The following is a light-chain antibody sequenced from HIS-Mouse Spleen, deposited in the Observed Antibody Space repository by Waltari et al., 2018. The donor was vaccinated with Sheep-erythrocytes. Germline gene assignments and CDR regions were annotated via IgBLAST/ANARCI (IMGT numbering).Light chain of an antibody. CDR1: QSVSSY. V-gene: IGKV3-11*01. CDR3: QQRSNWYT. Sequence: EIVLTQSPATLSLSPGERATLSCRASQSVSSYLAWDQQKPGQAPRLLSYDASNRATGIPARFSGSGSGTDFTLTISSLEPEDFAVYYCQQRSNWYTFGQGTKREIK. CDR2: DAS. J-gene: IGKJ2*01.